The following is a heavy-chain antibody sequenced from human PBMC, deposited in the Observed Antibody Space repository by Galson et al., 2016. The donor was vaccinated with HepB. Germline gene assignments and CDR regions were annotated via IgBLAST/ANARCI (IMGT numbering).Heavy chain of an antibody. Sequence: SVKVSCKASGYIFTMHWVRQAPGQGLEWIGIINPSSGGTNYAQRFQGRVTMTPDTSTNIVYMELNSLKSEDTAVYYCARPSHLSDSAFDIWGQGTMVTVSS. CDR3: ARPSHLSDSAFDI. CDR2: INPSSGGT. V-gene: IGHV1-46*01. D-gene: IGHD2/OR15-2a*01. J-gene: IGHJ3*02. CDR1: GYIFT.